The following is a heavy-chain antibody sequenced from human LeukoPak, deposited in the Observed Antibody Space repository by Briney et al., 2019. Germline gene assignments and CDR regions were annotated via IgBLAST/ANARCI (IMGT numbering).Heavy chain of an antibody. V-gene: IGHV7-4-1*02. D-gene: IGHD6-19*01. J-gene: IGHJ6*03. CDR3: ARGRSGWYFRYYYYYMDV. CDR1: GYTFTSYA. CDR2: INTNTGNP. Sequence: ASVKVSCKASGYTFTSYAMNWVGQAPGQGLEGMGWINTNTGNPTYAQGFTGRFVFSLDTSVSTAYLQISSLKAEDTAVYYCARGRSGWYFRYYYYYMDVWGKGTTVTVSS.